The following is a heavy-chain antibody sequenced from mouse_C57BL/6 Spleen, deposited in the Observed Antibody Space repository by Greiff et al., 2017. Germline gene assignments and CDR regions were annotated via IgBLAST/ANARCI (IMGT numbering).Heavy chain of an antibody. CDR3: ARQDPLYYDYDGDYFDY. CDR1: GYTFTSYG. CDR2: IYPRSGNT. Sequence: VQLQQSGAELARPGASVKLSCKASGYTFTSYGISWVKQRTGQGLEWIGEIYPRSGNTYYYEKFKGKATLTADKSSSTAYMELRSLTSEDSAVYFCARQDPLYYDYDGDYFDYWGQGTTLTVSS. V-gene: IGHV1-81*01. J-gene: IGHJ2*01. D-gene: IGHD2-4*01.